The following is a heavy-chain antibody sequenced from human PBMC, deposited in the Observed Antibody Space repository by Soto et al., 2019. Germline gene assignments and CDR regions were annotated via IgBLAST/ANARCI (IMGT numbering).Heavy chain of an antibody. D-gene: IGHD6-13*01. V-gene: IGHV1-18*01. J-gene: IGHJ6*02. CDR2: ISAYNTNT. CDR1: GYTFTNFG. CDR3: ARASLGQYYFHGLDV. Sequence: QVQQVQSGAEVKKPGASVKVSCQASGYTFTNFGFSWVRQAPGQGLEWMGWISAYNTNTNYAQKFQGRLTMTTDTTTNTAYMELRSLRSDDTAVYYCARASLGQYYFHGLDVWAQGTTVTVS.